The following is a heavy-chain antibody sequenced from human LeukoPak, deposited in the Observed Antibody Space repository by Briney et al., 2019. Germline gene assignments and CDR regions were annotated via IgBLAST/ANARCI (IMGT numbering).Heavy chain of an antibody. CDR2: IYYSGST. D-gene: IGHD3-22*01. V-gene: IGHV4-39*01. CDR1: GGSISSSSYY. Sequence: SETLSLTCTVSGGSISSSSYYWGWIRQPPGKGLEGIGSIYYSGSTYSNPSLKSRVTISVDTSKNQFSLKLSSVTAADTAVYYCARLAEGYYDSSGYYSIPYNFDYWGQGTLVTVSS. J-gene: IGHJ4*02. CDR3: ARLAEGYYDSSGYYSIPYNFDY.